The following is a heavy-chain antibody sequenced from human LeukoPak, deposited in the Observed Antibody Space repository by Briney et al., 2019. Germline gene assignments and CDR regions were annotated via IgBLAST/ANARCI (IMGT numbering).Heavy chain of an antibody. D-gene: IGHD1-26*01. CDR3: AKDFVPRGGSYFPGFDY. V-gene: IGHV3-23*01. CDR1: GFTFSSYA. CDR2: ISNSGDRT. Sequence: GSLRLSCAASGFTFSSYAMNWVRQAPGKGLEWVSTISNSGDRTYYADSVKGRFTISRDNSKNTLYLQMNSLRTEGTAVYYCAKDFVPRGGSYFPGFDYWGQGTLVIVSS. J-gene: IGHJ4*02.